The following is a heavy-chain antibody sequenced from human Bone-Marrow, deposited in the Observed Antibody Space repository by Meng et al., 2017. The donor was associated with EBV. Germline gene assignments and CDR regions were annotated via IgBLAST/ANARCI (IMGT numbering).Heavy chain of an antibody. D-gene: IGHD6-25*01. CDR3: AREKSTYIAAFDC. CDR2: ISRGGSTI. V-gene: IGHV3-11*01. CDR1: GFTFSDDY. Sequence: QRVGPRAGLAHAGGSLSTSCVASGFTFSDDYNSWISQDPGKGLEWVSYISRGGSTIYYADSVKGRFTISRDNAKNSLYLQINSLRAEDTAVYYCAREKSTYIAAFDCWGQGTLVTVSS. J-gene: IGHJ4*02.